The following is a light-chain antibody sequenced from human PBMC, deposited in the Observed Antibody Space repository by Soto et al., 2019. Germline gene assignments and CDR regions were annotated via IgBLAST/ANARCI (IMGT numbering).Light chain of an antibody. CDR1: QSVSSSY. CDR3: QQYGSSP. V-gene: IGKV3-20*01. J-gene: IGKJ3*01. CDR2: GAS. Sequence: EIVLTQSPGTLSLSPGERATLSCRASQSVSSSYLAWYQQKSGQAPGLLIYGASSRATGIPDRFSGSGSGTDFTLTISRLEPEDFAVYYCQQYGSSPFGPGTKVDIK.